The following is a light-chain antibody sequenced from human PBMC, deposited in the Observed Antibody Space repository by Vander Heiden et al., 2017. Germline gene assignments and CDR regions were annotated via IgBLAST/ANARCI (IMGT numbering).Light chain of an antibody. Sequence: QSALTQPASVSGSPGQSITISCTGTSSDAGGYNYVSWYQQHPGKATKLMIYDVRNRPSGVSSRLSGSRSGNTASLTVSGLQAEDEADYYCSSYTSKSTVVVGGGTKLTVL. J-gene: IGLJ2*01. V-gene: IGLV2-14*03. CDR3: SSYTSKSTVV. CDR2: DVR. CDR1: SSDAGGYNY.